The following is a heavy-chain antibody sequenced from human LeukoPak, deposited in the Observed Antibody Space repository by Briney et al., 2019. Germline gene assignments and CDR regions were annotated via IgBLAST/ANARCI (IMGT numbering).Heavy chain of an antibody. D-gene: IGHD3-22*01. CDR1: GFTFSSYA. Sequence: GGSLRLSCAASGFTFSSYAMSWVRQAPGKGLEWVSAISGSGGSTYYADSVKGRFTISRDNSKNSLILQMNSLRAEDTAVYYCARGSGYLETFDYWGQGTLVTVSS. V-gene: IGHV3-23*01. J-gene: IGHJ4*02. CDR3: ARGSGYLETFDY. CDR2: ISGSGGST.